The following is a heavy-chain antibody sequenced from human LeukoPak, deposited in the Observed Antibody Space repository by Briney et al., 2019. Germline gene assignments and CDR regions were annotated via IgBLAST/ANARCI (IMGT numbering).Heavy chain of an antibody. J-gene: IGHJ4*02. CDR1: GGSMSSSDYY. V-gene: IGHV4-39*01. Sequence: SETLSLTCTVTGGSMSSSDYYWGWVRQTPGKGLEWLGFIYYTGSTYYSPSLKSRVAVFENKSKNQFSLNLNSVTAADTAMYYCAKSGGYGLIDYWGQGTLVTVSS. CDR2: IYYTGST. CDR3: AKSGGYGLIDY. D-gene: IGHD1-26*01.